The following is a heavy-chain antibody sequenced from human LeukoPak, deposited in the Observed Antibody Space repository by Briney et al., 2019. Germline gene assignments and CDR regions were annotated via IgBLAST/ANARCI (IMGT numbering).Heavy chain of an antibody. D-gene: IGHD3-22*01. J-gene: IGHJ4*02. CDR3: ASSGYYDSSNSYY. CDR2: IYSGGST. Sequence: GGSLRLSCGASGFNVTSNYMSGVRLAPGKGLEWVSVIYSGGSTYYADSVKGRFTISRHNSKNTLYLQMNSLRPEDTAVYYGASSGYYDSSNSYYWGPVTLVTVSS. CDR1: GFNVTSNY. V-gene: IGHV3-53*04.